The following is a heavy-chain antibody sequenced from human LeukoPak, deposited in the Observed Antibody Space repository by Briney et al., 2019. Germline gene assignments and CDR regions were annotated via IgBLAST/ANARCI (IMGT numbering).Heavy chain of an antibody. CDR2: IYTSGSN. Sequence: PPETLSLTCTVSGGSITNYIWGWIRQPAGKRLGWVGRIYTSGSNTYNPSLKSRVTMSVDTSKNQFSLKLSSVTAADTAVYYCARDGYYGSGSDYYGMDVWGQGTTVTVSS. V-gene: IGHV4-4*07. D-gene: IGHD3-10*01. CDR3: ARDGYYGSGSDYYGMDV. J-gene: IGHJ6*02. CDR1: GGSITNYI.